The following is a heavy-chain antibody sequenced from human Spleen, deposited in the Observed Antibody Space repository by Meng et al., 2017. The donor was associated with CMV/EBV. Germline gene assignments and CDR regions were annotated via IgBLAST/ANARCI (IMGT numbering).Heavy chain of an antibody. CDR3: TRDHISSDAFDV. Sequence: GGSLRLSCAASDFTFTSYSMNWVRQAPGRGLEWVSSISSSSTFRHYADPVKGRFTISRDNSKNTLNLQMNSLRSEDTALYYCTRDHISSDAFDVWGPGTTVTVSS. J-gene: IGHJ3*01. V-gene: IGHV3-21*06. CDR1: DFTFTSYS. D-gene: IGHD6-6*01. CDR2: ISSSSTFR.